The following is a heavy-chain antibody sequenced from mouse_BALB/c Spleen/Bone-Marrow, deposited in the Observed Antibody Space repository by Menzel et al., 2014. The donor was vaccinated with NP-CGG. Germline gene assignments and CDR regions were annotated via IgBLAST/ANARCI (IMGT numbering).Heavy chain of an antibody. CDR1: GYSFTTYW. D-gene: IGHD2-14*01. Sequence: LVESGPQLVRPGASVKISCKASGYSFTTYWMHWVKQRPGQGLEWIGMIDPSDSETILNQKFKDKATLTGDKSSGTAYMQLRSLTSEDSAVYYCTGGVLFAYWGQGTLVTVSA. CDR2: IDPSDSET. CDR3: TGGVLFAY. J-gene: IGHJ3*01. V-gene: IGHV1S127*01.